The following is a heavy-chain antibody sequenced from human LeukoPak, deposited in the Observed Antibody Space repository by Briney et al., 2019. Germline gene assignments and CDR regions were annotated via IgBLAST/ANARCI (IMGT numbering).Heavy chain of an antibody. CDR3: ARDRLVRSLMDV. CDR1: GYTFTGYY. D-gene: IGHD3-10*01. CDR2: INPKSGGT. Sequence: ASVKVSCKTSGYTFTGYYIHWVRQAPGQGLERMGWINPKSGGTNYVQKFQGRVSMTRDTSSNTAYLELSRLRSDDTAVYYCARDRLVRSLMDVWGKGTTVTISS. V-gene: IGHV1-2*02. J-gene: IGHJ6*03.